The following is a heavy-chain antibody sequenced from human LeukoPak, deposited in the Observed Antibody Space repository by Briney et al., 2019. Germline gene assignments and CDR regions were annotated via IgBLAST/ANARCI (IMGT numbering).Heavy chain of an antibody. V-gene: IGHV3-33*01. CDR2: IWYDGSNK. CDR3: ARARLAMTTVTSFDY. J-gene: IGHJ4*02. CDR1: GFTFSSYD. Sequence: GSLRLSCAASGFTFSSYDMHWVRQAPGKGLEWVAVIWYDGSNKYYADSVKGRFTISRDNSKNTLYLQMNSLRAEDTAVYYCARARLAMTTVTSFDYWGQGTLVTVSS. D-gene: IGHD4-17*01.